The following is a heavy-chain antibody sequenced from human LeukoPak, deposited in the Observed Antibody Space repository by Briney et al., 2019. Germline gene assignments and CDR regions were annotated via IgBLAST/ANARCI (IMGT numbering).Heavy chain of an antibody. D-gene: IGHD3-16*01. Sequence: TASETLSLTCAVSGGSISSGGYSWSWIRQPPGKGLDWIGYIYHSGSTYYNPSLKSRVTISVDRSKNQFSLKLSSVTAADTAVYYCARHYGPWGQGTLVTVSS. CDR1: GGSISSGGYS. CDR2: IYHSGST. CDR3: ARHYGP. J-gene: IGHJ5*02. V-gene: IGHV4-30-2*01.